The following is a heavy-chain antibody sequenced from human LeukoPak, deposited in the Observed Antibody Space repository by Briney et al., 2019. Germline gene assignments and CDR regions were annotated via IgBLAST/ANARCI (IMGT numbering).Heavy chain of an antibody. CDR1: GFTFNNSA. Sequence: PGGSLRVSCAASGFTFNNSAMSWVRQARGKGLEWVSTLSGSGITTYYADSVKGRFTISRDNSKNTLYLQMNSLRAEDTAVYYCAKGIYSSGWSYFDYWGHGTLVTVSS. CDR2: LSGSGITT. J-gene: IGHJ4*01. V-gene: IGHV3-23*01. D-gene: IGHD6-19*01. CDR3: AKGIYSSGWSYFDY.